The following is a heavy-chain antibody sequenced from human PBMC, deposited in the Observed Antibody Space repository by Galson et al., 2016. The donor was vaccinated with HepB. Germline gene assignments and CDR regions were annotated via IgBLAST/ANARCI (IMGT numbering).Heavy chain of an antibody. CDR1: GFTFSSYA. Sequence: LRLSCAASGFTFSSYAMSWVRQAPGRGLEWVSAISGSGASTSYADSVKGRFTISRDNSKNTLFLQMNSLRAEDTALYYCAKVGYYYYAVDVWGQGTTVTVSS. CDR2: ISGSGAST. V-gene: IGHV3-23*01. CDR3: AKVGYYYYAVDV. J-gene: IGHJ6*02.